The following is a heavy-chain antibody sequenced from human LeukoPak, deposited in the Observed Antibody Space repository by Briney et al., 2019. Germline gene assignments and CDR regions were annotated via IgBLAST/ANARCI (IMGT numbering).Heavy chain of an antibody. CDR1: GGSISSSGYY. CDR2: MYYSGST. Sequence: SETLSLTCTVSGGSISSSGYYWGWIRQPPGKGLEWIGSMYYSGSTYYNPSLKSRVTISVDTSKNHFSLKLSSVTAADTAIYYCARGSRRFDPWGQGTLVTVSS. CDR3: ARGSRRFDP. J-gene: IGHJ5*02. V-gene: IGHV4-39*02. D-gene: IGHD3-10*01.